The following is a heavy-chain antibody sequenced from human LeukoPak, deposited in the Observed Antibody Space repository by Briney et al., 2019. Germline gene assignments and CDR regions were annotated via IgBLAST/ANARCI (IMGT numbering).Heavy chain of an antibody. J-gene: IGHJ4*02. V-gene: IGHV4-59*11. Sequence: PSETLSLTCTVSGGSISSHNWNWIRQPPGKGLEWIGDIYNSGRPNYNPSLKSRVTISVDTSKTQFSLKLSSVTAADTAGYYCARVDSSGYYTFFDYWGQGTLVTVSS. CDR3: ARVDSSGYYTFFDY. CDR1: GGSISSHN. D-gene: IGHD3-22*01. CDR2: IYNSGRP.